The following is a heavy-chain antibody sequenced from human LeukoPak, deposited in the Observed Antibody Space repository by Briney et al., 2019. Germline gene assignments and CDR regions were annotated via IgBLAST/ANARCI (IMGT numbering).Heavy chain of an antibody. CDR2: ISGSGDTT. V-gene: IGHV3-23*01. Sequence: GGSLRLSCAASGFTFSIFAMTWVRQALGKGLEWVSAISGSGDTTYYADSVKGRFTISRDNSKNTVYLQMNSLRAEDTAVYYCAKDRGYWGQGTLVTVSS. J-gene: IGHJ4*02. CDR1: GFTFSIFA. CDR3: AKDRGY.